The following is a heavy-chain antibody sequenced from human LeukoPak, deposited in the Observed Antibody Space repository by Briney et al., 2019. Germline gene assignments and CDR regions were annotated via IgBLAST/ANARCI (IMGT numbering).Heavy chain of an antibody. Sequence: PGGSLRLSCAASGFTFSSYSMNWVRQAPGKGLEWVSSISSSSSYIYYADSVKGRFTISRDNAKNSLYLQMNSLRAEDTAVYYCARGTYYYDSSGYYSTREFDYWGQGTLVTVSS. V-gene: IGHV3-21*01. J-gene: IGHJ4*02. CDR3: ARGTYYYDSSGYYSTREFDY. CDR1: GFTFSSYS. D-gene: IGHD3-22*01. CDR2: ISSSSSYI.